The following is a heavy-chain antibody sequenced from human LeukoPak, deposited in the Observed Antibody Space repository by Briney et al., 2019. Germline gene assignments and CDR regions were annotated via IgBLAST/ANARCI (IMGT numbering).Heavy chain of an antibody. D-gene: IGHD3-22*01. CDR2: IYYSGST. J-gene: IGHJ3*02. Sequence: SETLSLTCTVSGGSISSYYWSWIRQPPGKGLEWIGYIYYSGSTNYNPSLKSRVTISVDTSKNQFSLKLSSVTAADTAVYYCARALTYYYDSRRVKGPFDIWGQGTMVTVSS. CDR1: GGSISSYY. V-gene: IGHV4-59*01. CDR3: ARALTYYYDSRRVKGPFDI.